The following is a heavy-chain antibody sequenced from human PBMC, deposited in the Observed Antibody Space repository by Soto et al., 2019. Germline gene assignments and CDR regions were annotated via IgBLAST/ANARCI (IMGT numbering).Heavy chain of an antibody. CDR1: GYTFTNFG. CDR2: ISAYNGNT. V-gene: IGHV1-18*01. CDR3: GRGGTPIDY. D-gene: IGHD3-16*01. Sequence: QVQLVQSGAEVKKPGASVKVSCKASGYTFTNFGISWVRQAPGQGLEWMGWISAYNGNTNSAQKVQDRVTMTTETATSTAYLEPRTLRSDDTAIFCSGRGGTPIDYWGQGTLVTVSS. J-gene: IGHJ4*02.